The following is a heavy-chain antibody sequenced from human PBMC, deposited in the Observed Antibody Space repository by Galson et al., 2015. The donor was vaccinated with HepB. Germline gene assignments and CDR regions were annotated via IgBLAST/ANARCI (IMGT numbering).Heavy chain of an antibody. CDR3: ARAPVVPAADPFLDP. J-gene: IGHJ5*02. D-gene: IGHD2-2*01. CDR2: IYPGDSDT. V-gene: IGHV5-51*01. Sequence: QSGAEVKKPGESLKISCKGSGYSFTSYWIGWVRQMPGKGLEWMGIIYPGDSDTRYSPSFQGQVTISADKSISTAYLPWSSLKASDTAMYYCARAPVVPAADPFLDPWGQGTLVTVSS. CDR1: GYSFTSYW.